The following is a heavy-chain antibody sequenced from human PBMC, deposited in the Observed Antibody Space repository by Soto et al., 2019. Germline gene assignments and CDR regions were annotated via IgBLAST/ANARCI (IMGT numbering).Heavy chain of an antibody. Sequence: QVQLVESGGGLVKPGGSLTLSCAASGFDFSDYYMTWIRQDPRKGLEWISYISSNGGYTKYADSVKGRFTISRDNAKNSLSLHMTSLIVEDTATYYCARAGITSRPDNLDFWGRGTLVTVSS. CDR2: ISSNGGYT. J-gene: IGHJ4*02. CDR3: ARAGITSRPDNLDF. D-gene: IGHD1-20*01. CDR1: GFDFSDYY. V-gene: IGHV3-11*05.